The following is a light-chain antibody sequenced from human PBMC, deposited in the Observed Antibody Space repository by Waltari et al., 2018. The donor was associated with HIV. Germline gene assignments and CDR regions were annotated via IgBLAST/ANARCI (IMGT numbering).Light chain of an antibody. Sequence: EIVMTQSPATLSVSPGERVTLSCRASQCISSNLVWYQQKPGQAPRPLIYRSSSRATGIPARFSGSGSGTEFTLTISSLQSEDFAVYYCQQYNNFPLTFGGGTKVEIK. V-gene: IGKV3-15*01. J-gene: IGKJ4*01. CDR3: QQYNNFPLT. CDR1: QCISSN. CDR2: RSS.